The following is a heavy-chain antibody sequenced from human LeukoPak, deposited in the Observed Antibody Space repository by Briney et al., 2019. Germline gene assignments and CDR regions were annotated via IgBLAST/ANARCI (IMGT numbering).Heavy chain of an antibody. J-gene: IGHJ4*02. D-gene: IGHD3-3*01. CDR2: ISYDGSNK. Sequence: PGRSLRLSCAASGFTFSSYAMHWVRQAPGKGLEWVAVISYDGSNKYYADSVKGRFTISRDNAKNSLYLQMNSLRAEDTAVYYCASPSSLGLRFLEWQLDYWGQGTLVTVSS. CDR3: ASPSSLGLRFLEWQLDY. CDR1: GFTFSSYA. V-gene: IGHV3-30-3*01.